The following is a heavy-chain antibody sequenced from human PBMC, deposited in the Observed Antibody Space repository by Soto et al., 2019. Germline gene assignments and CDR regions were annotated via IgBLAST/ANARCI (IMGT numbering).Heavy chain of an antibody. CDR3: AKAYFVWTSEQTYYFDY. CDR1: GFTFSNYA. D-gene: IGHD3-16*01. V-gene: IGHV3-23*01. J-gene: IGHJ4*02. CDR2: ISGSGGRS. Sequence: EVQLLDSGGGLVQPGGSLRLSCAASGFTFSNYAMTWVRQGPGKGLEWVSGISGSGGRSYYADSVKGRFTISRDNSKSTLYLQMNSVRAEDTDVYYCAKAYFVWTSEQTYYFDYWGQGTLFTFAS.